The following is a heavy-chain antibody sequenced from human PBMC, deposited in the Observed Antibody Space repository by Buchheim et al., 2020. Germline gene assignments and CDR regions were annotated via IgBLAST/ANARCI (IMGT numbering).Heavy chain of an antibody. D-gene: IGHD3-22*01. Sequence: EVQLLESGGGLVQPGGSLRLSCVASGFTFSNYAMSWVRQAPGKGLEWVSALRGSGDSTYYADSVKGRFTISRDNSKNTLYLQMKSLRAEDTAVYYCVKDGTYYYDSSGFYFSRNSFDYWGQGTL. CDR1: GFTFSNYA. CDR3: VKDGTYYYDSSGFYFSRNSFDY. CDR2: LRGSGDST. J-gene: IGHJ4*02. V-gene: IGHV3-23*01.